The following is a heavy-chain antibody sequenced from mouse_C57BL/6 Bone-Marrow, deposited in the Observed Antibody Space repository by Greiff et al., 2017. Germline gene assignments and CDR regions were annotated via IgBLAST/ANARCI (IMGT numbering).Heavy chain of an antibody. CDR1: GFNIKDDY. V-gene: IGHV14-4*01. CDR3: TPYYSEAY. CDR2: IDPENGDT. Sequence: EVQLQQSGAELVRPGASVTLSCTASGFNIKDDYMHWVKQRPEQGLEWIGWIDPENGDTEYASKFQGKATITADTSSNTAYLQLSSLTSEDTAVYYCTPYYSEAYWGQGTLVTVSA. D-gene: IGHD2-12*01. J-gene: IGHJ3*01.